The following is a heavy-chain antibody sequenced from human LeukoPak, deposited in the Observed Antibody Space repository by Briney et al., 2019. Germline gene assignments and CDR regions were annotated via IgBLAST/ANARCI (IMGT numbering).Heavy chain of an antibody. CDR2: ISAYNGNT. CDR1: GYTFTSYG. D-gene: IGHD6-19*01. Sequence: RASVKVSCKASGYTFTSYGISWVRQAPGQGLEWMGWISAYNGNTNYAQKLQGRVTMTTDTSTSTAYMELRSLRSDDTAVYYCAREGSSSGWYPLYHFDYWGQGTLVTVSS. V-gene: IGHV1-18*01. CDR3: AREGSSSGWYPLYHFDY. J-gene: IGHJ4*02.